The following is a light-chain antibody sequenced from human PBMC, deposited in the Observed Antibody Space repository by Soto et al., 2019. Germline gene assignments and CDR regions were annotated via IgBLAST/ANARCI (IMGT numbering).Light chain of an antibody. J-gene: IGKJ1*01. V-gene: IGKV3-15*01. CDR3: QQYNNWRT. Sequence: IVMSQSPANLLVSAGGRGTPSCRASQSVSSNLAWYQQKPGQAPRLLIYGASTRATGIPARFSGSGSGTEFTLTISSLQSEDFAVYYCQQYNNWRTFGQGTTVDI. CDR2: GAS. CDR1: QSVSSN.